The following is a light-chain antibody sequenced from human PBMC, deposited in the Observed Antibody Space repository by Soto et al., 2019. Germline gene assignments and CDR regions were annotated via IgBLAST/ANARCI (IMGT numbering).Light chain of an antibody. CDR1: QSISGNY. CDR3: QQYNNWPS. Sequence: EIVLTQSPGTLSLSPGERATLSCRASQSISGNYLAWYQQKPGQAPRLLIYGASNRATGIPERFSGSGSGTDFTLTIGRLEPQDSAMYYCQQYNNWPSFGQGTDWRL. CDR2: GAS. V-gene: IGKV3-20*01. J-gene: IGKJ5*01.